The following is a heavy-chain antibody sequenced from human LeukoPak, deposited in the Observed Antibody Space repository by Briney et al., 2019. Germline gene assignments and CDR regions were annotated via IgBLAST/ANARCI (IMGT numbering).Heavy chain of an antibody. J-gene: IGHJ4*02. CDR1: GYTFTSYG. D-gene: IGHD3-22*01. V-gene: IGHV1-18*01. Sequence: ASVKVSCKASGYTFTSYGISWVRQAPGHGLEWMGWISAYNGNTNYAQKLQGRVTMTTDTSTSTAYMELRSLRSDDTAVYYCARLGHTMNYYDSSGYYPLDYWGQGTLVTVSS. CDR3: ARLGHTMNYYDSSGYYPLDY. CDR2: ISAYNGNT.